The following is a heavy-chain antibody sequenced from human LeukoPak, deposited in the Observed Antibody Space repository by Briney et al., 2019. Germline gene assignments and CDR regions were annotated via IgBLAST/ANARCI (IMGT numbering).Heavy chain of an antibody. J-gene: IGHJ4*02. Sequence: PSETLSLTCTLSGDSISRYYWSCIPHPPGRGRECIGYISYSGSTNYNPSLKSRVTISVDTSKNQFSLKLSSVTAADTAVYYCARDSSGLWLVTDYWGQGTLVTVSS. CDR3: ARDSSGLWLVTDY. CDR1: GDSISRYY. CDR2: ISYSGST. D-gene: IGHD3-10*01. V-gene: IGHV4-59*01.